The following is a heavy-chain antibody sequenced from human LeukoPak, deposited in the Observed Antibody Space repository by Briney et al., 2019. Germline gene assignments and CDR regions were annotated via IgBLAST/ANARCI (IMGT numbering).Heavy chain of an antibody. D-gene: IGHD3-22*01. CDR2: IYYSGST. Sequence: SETLSLTCTVSGGSISSSSYYWGWIRQPPGQGLEWIGSIYYSGSTHYNPSLKSRVTISVDTSKNQFSLKLSSVTAADTAVYFCARHMSSSAYSPIGYWGQGTLVTVSS. CDR1: GGSISSSSYY. V-gene: IGHV4-39*01. CDR3: ARHMSSSAYSPIGY. J-gene: IGHJ4*02.